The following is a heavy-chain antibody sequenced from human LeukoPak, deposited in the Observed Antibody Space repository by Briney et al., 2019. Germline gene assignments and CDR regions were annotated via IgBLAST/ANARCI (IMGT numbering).Heavy chain of an antibody. V-gene: IGHV1-46*01. D-gene: IGHD3-3*01. Sequence: ASVKVSCKASGYTLTSYHMHWVRQAPGQGLEWMGIINPSGGTTSYAQKFQGRVTMTRDTSTSTVYMELSSLRSDDTAVYYCARVGGILEWWTVELYYYYMDVWGKGTTVTVSS. CDR2: INPSGGTT. J-gene: IGHJ6*03. CDR1: GYTLTSYH. CDR3: ARVGGILEWWTVELYYYYMDV.